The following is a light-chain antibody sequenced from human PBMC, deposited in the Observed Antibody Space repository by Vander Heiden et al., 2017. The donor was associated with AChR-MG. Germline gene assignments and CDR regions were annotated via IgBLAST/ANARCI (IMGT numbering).Light chain of an antibody. J-gene: IGLJ2*01. CDR2: DVT. Sequence: QPALTQPASVSGSPGQSITISCTGSSSDIGDYDYVSWYQQHAGKAPKLTIYDVTHRPSGIASRFSGSKSGNTASLTISGLQAEDEADYYCSAYTSSTILFGGGTKLTVL. CDR1: SSDIGDYDY. V-gene: IGLV2-14*03. CDR3: SAYTSSTIL.